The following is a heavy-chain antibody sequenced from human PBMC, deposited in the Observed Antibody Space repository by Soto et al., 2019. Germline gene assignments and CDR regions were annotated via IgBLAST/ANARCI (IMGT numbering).Heavy chain of an antibody. V-gene: IGHV4-39*01. CDR2: IYYSGST. D-gene: IGHD3-3*01. J-gene: IGHJ4*02. Sequence: ASETQSVTCTVSAVPISSSSYSWLWIRQPPGKGLGWIGSIYYSGSTYYNPSLKSRVTISVDTSKNQFSLKLSSVTAADPAVYYCARQWYYDFWSGYFDYWGQGTLVTVSS. CDR3: ARQWYYDFWSGYFDY. CDR1: AVPISSSSYS.